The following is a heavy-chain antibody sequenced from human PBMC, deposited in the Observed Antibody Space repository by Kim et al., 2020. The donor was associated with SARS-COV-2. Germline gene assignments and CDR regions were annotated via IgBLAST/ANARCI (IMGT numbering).Heavy chain of an antibody. CDR3: ARDPFTVTTLVNYFDY. V-gene: IGHV7-4-1*02. J-gene: IGHJ4*02. Sequence: ASVKVSCKASGYTFTSYAMNWVRQAPGQGLEWMGWINTNTGNPTYAQGFTGRFVFSLDTSVSTAYLQISSLKAEDTAVYYCARDPFTVTTLVNYFDYWGQGTLVTVSS. D-gene: IGHD4-17*01. CDR2: INTNTGNP. CDR1: GYTFTSYA.